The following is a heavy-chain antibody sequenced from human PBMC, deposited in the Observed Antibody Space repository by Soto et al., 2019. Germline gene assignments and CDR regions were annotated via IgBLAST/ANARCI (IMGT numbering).Heavy chain of an antibody. Sequence: GGSLRLSCAASGFTFSSYAMSWVRQAPGKGLEWVSAISGSGGSTYYADSVKGRFTISRDNSKNTLYLQMNSLRAEDTAVYYCAKREAELYYYYMDVWGKGTTVTVSS. D-gene: IGHD2-15*01. CDR1: GFTFSSYA. V-gene: IGHV3-23*01. CDR3: AKREAELYYYYMDV. CDR2: ISGSGGST. J-gene: IGHJ6*03.